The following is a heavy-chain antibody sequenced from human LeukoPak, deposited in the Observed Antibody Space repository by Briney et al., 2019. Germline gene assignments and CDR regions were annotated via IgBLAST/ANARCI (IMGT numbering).Heavy chain of an antibody. D-gene: IGHD4-17*01. CDR3: ARDVNGWYYFDY. CDR1: GFTFDDYA. CDR2: ISWNSGSI. J-gene: IGHJ4*02. V-gene: IGHV3-9*01. Sequence: GGSLRLSCAASGFTFDDYAMHWVRQAPGKGLEWVSGISWNSGSIGYADSVKGRFTISRDNAKNSLYLQMNTLRVEDTAVYFCARDVNGWYYFDYWGQGALVTVPS.